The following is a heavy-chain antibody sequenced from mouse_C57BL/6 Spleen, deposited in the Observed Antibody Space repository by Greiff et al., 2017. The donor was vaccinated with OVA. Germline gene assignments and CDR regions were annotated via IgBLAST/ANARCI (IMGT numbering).Heavy chain of an antibody. CDR3: TRDYGSSYYFDD. CDR1: GYTFTDYE. J-gene: IGHJ2*01. CDR2: IDPEPGGT. V-gene: IGHV1-15*01. Sequence: QVQLQQSGAELVRPGASVTLSCKASGYTFTDYEMHWVKQTPVHGLEWIGAIDPEPGGTAYNQKFKGKAILTADKSSSTAYMELRSLTSEDSAVYYCTRDYGSSYYFDDWGQGTTLTVSS. D-gene: IGHD1-1*01.